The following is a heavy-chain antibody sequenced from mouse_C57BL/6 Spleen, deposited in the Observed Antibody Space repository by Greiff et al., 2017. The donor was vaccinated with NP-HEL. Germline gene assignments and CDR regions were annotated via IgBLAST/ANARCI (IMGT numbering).Heavy chain of an antibody. J-gene: IGHJ4*01. CDR1: GYTFTSYW. V-gene: IGHV1-52*01. CDR2: IDPSDSET. CDR3: AVMVTSYYYAMDY. D-gene: IGHD2-1*01. Sequence: VQLQQPGAELVRPGSSVKLSCKASGYTFTSYWMHWVKQRPIQGLEWIGNIDPSDSETHYNQKFKDKATLTVDKSSSTAYMQLSSLTSEDSAVYYCAVMVTSYYYAMDYWGQGTSVTVSS.